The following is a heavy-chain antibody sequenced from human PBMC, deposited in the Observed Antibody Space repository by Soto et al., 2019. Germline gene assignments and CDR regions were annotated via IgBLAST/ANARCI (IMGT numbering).Heavy chain of an antibody. CDR3: AREGSSGYRDLDY. D-gene: IGHD3-22*01. CDR1: GGSISSGDYY. V-gene: IGHV4-30-4*01. J-gene: IGHJ4*02. Sequence: QVQLQESGPGLVKPSQTLSLTCTVSGGSISSGDYYWSWIRQPPGKGLEWIGYIYYSGSTYYNPSLKSRVTISVDASKNQFSLKLSSVTAADTAVYYCAREGSSGYRDLDYWGQGTLVTVSS. CDR2: IYYSGST.